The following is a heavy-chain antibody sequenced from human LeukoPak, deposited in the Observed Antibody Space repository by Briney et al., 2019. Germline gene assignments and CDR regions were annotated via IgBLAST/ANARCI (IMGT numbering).Heavy chain of an antibody. CDR1: GYTFTSYG. CDR3: ARASMVRAPSVLDY. Sequence: GASVKVSCKASGYTFTSYGISWVRQAPGQGLEWMGWISAYNGNTNYAQKLQGRVTTTTDTSTSTAYMELRSLRSDDTAVYYCARASMVRAPSVLDYWGQGTLVTVSS. J-gene: IGHJ4*02. V-gene: IGHV1-18*01. CDR2: ISAYNGNT. D-gene: IGHD3-10*01.